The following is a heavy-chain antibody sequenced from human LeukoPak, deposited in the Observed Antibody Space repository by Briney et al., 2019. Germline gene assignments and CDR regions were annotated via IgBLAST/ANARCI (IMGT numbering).Heavy chain of an antibody. J-gene: IGHJ6*03. CDR2: ISAYNGNT. CDR1: GYTFTSYG. D-gene: IGHD4-17*01. CDR3: ARAEGDYISYYYMDV. Sequence: ASVNVSCRASGYTFTSYGISWVRQAPGQGLEWMGWISAYNGNTNYAQKLQGRVTMTTDTSTSTAYMELRSLRSDDTAVYYCARAEGDYISYYYMDVWGKGTTVTVSS. V-gene: IGHV1-18*01.